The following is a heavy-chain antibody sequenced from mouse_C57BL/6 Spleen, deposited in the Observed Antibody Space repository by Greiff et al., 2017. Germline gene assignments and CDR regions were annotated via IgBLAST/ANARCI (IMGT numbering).Heavy chain of an antibody. CDR2: ISDGGSYT. CDR1: GFTFSSYA. CDR3: ARDRDSNYDYFDY. D-gene: IGHD2-5*01. J-gene: IGHJ2*01. Sequence: EVKLVESGGGLVKPGGSLKLSCAASGFTFSSYAMSWVRQTPEKRLEWVATISDGGSYTYSPDNVKGRFTISRDNAKNNLYLQMSHLKSEDTAMYYCARDRDSNYDYFDYWGQGTTLTVSS. V-gene: IGHV5-4*01.